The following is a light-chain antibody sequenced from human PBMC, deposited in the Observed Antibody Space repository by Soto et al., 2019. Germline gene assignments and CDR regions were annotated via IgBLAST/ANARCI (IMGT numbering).Light chain of an antibody. Sequence: DSQMTQSPSSLSASVGDRVTITCRASQSISSYLNWYQQKPGKAPNLLIYAASSLQSGVPSRFSGSGSGTDFTLTISSLQPEDFATYYCQQSYSTPRTFGQGTKVEI. CDR2: AAS. V-gene: IGKV1-39*01. CDR1: QSISSY. J-gene: IGKJ1*01. CDR3: QQSYSTPRT.